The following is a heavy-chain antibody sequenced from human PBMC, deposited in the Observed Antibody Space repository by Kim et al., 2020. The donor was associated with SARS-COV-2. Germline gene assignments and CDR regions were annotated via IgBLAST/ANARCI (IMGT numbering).Heavy chain of an antibody. Sequence: SETLSLTCTVSGASLISGGYYWSWIRQHPGKGLEWIGYIYHTGTTYYNPSLKSRITFSVDTSKNQFSLKLTSVTAADTAVYYCARDGHSNGHWFDPWGQG. CDR2: IYHTGTT. V-gene: IGHV4-31*03. J-gene: IGHJ5*02. D-gene: IGHD3-22*01. CDR1: GASLISGGYY. CDR3: ARDGHSNGHWFDP.